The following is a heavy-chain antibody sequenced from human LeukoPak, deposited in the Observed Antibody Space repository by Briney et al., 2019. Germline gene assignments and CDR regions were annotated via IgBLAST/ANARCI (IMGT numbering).Heavy chain of an antibody. V-gene: IGHV3-23*01. CDR2: IADYT. CDR3: AKESGAHYGFGMDV. CDR1: GFTFSTFA. D-gene: IGHD1-26*01. J-gene: IGHJ6*02. Sequence: GGSLRLSCAASGFTFSTFAMTWVREAPGRGLEWVSSIADYTDYADSVKGRFTISRDNSKNTLYLQMDSLRAGDTALYYCAKESGAHYGFGMDVWGQGTTVTVSS.